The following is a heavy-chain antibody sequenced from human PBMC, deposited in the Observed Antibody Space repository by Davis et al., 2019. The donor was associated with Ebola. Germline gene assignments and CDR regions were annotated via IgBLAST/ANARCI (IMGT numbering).Heavy chain of an antibody. CDR1: GGSFSGYY. D-gene: IGHD3-10*01. V-gene: IGHV4-34*01. Sequence: SETLSLTCAVYGGSFSGYYWSWIRQPPGKGLEWIGEINHSGSTNYNPSLKSRVTISVDTSKNQFSLNLSSVTAADTAVYYCARVTVQGVTAYYYYGMDVWGQGTTVTVSS. CDR2: INHSGST. J-gene: IGHJ6*02. CDR3: ARVTVQGVTAYYYYGMDV.